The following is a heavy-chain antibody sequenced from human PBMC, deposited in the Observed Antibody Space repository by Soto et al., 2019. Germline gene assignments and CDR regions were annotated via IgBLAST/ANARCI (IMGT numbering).Heavy chain of an antibody. CDR3: ARIPNINSWPFDY. V-gene: IGHV4-59*01. CDR1: GGSISSYY. Sequence: PSETLSLTCTVSGGSISSYYWSWIRQPPGKGLEWIGYVYYSGGTNYNPSLKSRVTISADTSKNQFSLNLSSVTAADTAVYYCARIPNINSWPFDYWGQGTLVTLSS. CDR2: VYYSGGT. D-gene: IGHD2-15*01. J-gene: IGHJ4*02.